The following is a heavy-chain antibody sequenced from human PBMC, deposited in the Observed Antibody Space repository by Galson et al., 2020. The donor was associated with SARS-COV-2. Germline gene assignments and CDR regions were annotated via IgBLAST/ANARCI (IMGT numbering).Heavy chain of an antibody. Sequence: GESLKIPCAASGFPFSSSAMSWVRQAPGKGMEWVSTISGTGGTTYYADSVQGRFTISRDNSMNTLFLHMSGLRAEDTALYYCAKITVLRYFDWFLGYFDSWGQGTLVTVSS. CDR1: GFPFSSSA. J-gene: IGHJ4*02. D-gene: IGHD3-9*01. V-gene: IGHV3-23*01. CDR3: AKITVLRYFDWFLGYFDS. CDR2: ISGTGGTT.